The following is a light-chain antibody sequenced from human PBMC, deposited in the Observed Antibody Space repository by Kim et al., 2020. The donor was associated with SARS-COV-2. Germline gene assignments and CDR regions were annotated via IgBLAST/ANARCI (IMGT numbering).Light chain of an antibody. Sequence: VSVALGQTARITSGGNNIGRKNVHWYQQKPGQAPVLVMYRNSDRPSGIPERFSGSNSGNTATLTISRAQAGDEADYYCQVWDSSTVFGGGTQLTVL. J-gene: IGLJ2*01. CDR2: RNS. CDR1: NIGRKN. V-gene: IGLV3-9*01. CDR3: QVWDSSTV.